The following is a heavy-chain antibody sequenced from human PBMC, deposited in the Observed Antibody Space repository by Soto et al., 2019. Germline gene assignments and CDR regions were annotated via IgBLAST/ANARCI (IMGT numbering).Heavy chain of an antibody. D-gene: IGHD2-2*01. CDR1: GFTFSSYA. V-gene: IGHV3-30-3*01. CDR2: ISYDGSNK. Sequence: PGGSLRLSCAASGFTFSSYAMHWVRQAPGKGLEWVAVISYDGSNKYYADSVKGRFTISRDNSKNTLYLQMNSLRAEDTAVYYCASDFFVVVPAAMPDGMDVWGQGTTVTVSS. CDR3: ASDFFVVVPAAMPDGMDV. J-gene: IGHJ6*02.